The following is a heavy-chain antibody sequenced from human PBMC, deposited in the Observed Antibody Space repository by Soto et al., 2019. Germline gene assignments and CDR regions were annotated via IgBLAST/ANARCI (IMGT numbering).Heavy chain of an antibody. CDR3: ARDGTLYDSNGYYYVY. Sequence: GASVKVSCKASGGTFSRSAINWVRQAPGQGLEWMGGIIPVFGKPNYAQKFQGRVTITADESTSTAYMELRRLTSEDTAVYYCARDGTLYDSNGYYYVYWGQGTLVTVS. D-gene: IGHD3-22*01. CDR1: GGTFSRSA. J-gene: IGHJ4*02. V-gene: IGHV1-69*13. CDR2: IIPVFGKP.